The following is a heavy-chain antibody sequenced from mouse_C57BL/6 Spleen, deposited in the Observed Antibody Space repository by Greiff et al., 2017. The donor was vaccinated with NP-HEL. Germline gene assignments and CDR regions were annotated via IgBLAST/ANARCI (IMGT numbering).Heavy chain of an antibody. CDR1: GYTFTEYT. CDR2: FYPGSGSI. CDR3: ARHEGKLPTRGYFDY. V-gene: IGHV1-62-2*01. D-gene: IGHD2-10*01. J-gene: IGHJ2*01. Sequence: LVESGAELVKPGASVKLSCKASGYTFTEYTIHWVKQRSGQGLEWIGWFYPGSGSIKYNEKFKDKATLTADKSSSTVYMELSRLTSEDSAVYFCARHEGKLPTRGYFDYWGQGTTLTVSS.